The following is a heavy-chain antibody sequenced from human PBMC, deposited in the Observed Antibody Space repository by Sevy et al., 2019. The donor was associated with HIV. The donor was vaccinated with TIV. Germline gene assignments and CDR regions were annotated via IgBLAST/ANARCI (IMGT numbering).Heavy chain of an antibody. V-gene: IGHV3-33*01. CDR3: ARGNYAFGELLLGYYYYGMDV. D-gene: IGHD3-10*01. Sequence: GGSLRLSCAASGFTFSSYGMHWVRQAPGKGLEWVAVIWYDGTNKYYADPLKGRFTFSGANSRNTRYRQLTSLRAEDTAVYYCARGNYAFGELLLGYYYYGMDVWGQGTTVTVSS. J-gene: IGHJ6*02. CDR1: GFTFSSYG. CDR2: IWYDGTNK.